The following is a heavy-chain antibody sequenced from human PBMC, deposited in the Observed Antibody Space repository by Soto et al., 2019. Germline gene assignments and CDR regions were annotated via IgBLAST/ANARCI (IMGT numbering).Heavy chain of an antibody. J-gene: IGHJ4*02. Sequence: QIQLLQSGAEVKEPGASVKVTCKATGYTFRYFGISWVRQAPGQGLEWMGWISAYNANANYAQKFQGRLTMTADTSTSTAYMELRSLRSDDTAVSYCARENSYFDYWGQGTLVTVSS. V-gene: IGHV1-18*01. CDR2: ISAYNANA. CDR1: GYTFRYFG. CDR3: ARENSYFDY.